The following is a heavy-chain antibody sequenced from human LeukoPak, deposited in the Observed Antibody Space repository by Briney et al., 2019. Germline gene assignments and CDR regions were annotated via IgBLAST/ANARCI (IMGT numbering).Heavy chain of an antibody. J-gene: IGHJ4*02. CDR3: ARRSDSDY. Sequence: GALMLISSTSAGSSSTNNWIWWRRQLAEKRLGWRGIIIPAGYGTRYSPSFQGQVTISADKPTSPAFLQWSSLKASDTGMYYWARRSDSDYWVQGTLVTVSS. V-gene: IGHV5-51*01. CDR1: GSSSTNNW. CDR2: IIPAGYGT.